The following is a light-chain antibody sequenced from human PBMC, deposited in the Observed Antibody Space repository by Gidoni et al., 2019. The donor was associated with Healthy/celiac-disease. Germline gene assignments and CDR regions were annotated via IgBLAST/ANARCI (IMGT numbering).Light chain of an antibody. CDR2: EVS. Sequence: QSALTQPASVSGSPGQPITISCTGTSSDVGGYNYVSWDQQHPGKAPKLMIYEVSNRPSGVSNRFSGSKSGNTASLTISGLQAEDEADYYCSSYTSSSTRVFGGGTKLTVL. CDR3: SSYTSSSTRV. V-gene: IGLV2-14*01. J-gene: IGLJ2*01. CDR1: SSDVGGYNY.